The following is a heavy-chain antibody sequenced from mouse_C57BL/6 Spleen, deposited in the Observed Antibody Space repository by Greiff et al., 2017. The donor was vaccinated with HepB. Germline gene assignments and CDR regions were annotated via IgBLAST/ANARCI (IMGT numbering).Heavy chain of an antibody. Sequence: EVQLQESGGGLVQPGGSLKLSCAASGFTFSDYYMYWVRQTPEKRLEWVAYISNGGGSTYYPDTVKGRFTISRDNAKNTLYLQMSRLKSEDTAMYYCARGITTVVDYAMDYWGQGTSVTVSS. J-gene: IGHJ4*01. CDR2: ISNGGGST. D-gene: IGHD1-1*01. V-gene: IGHV5-12*01. CDR3: ARGITTVVDYAMDY. CDR1: GFTFSDYY.